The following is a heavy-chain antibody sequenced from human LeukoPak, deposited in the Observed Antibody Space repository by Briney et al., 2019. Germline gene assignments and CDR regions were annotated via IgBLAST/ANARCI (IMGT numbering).Heavy chain of an antibody. D-gene: IGHD6-19*01. CDR2: IYSGGST. Sequence: GGSLRLSCAASGFTVSRNYMSWVRQAPGKGLEWVSVIYSGGSTYYADSVKGRFTISRDNSKNTLYLQMNSLRAEDTAVYYCARGARSYSSGWYTFDYWGQGTLVTVSS. J-gene: IGHJ4*02. CDR3: ARGARSYSSGWYTFDY. V-gene: IGHV3-53*01. CDR1: GFTVSRNY.